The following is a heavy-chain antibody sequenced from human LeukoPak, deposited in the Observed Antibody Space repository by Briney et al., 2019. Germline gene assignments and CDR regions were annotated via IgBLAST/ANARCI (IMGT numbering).Heavy chain of an antibody. J-gene: IGHJ4*02. Sequence: GRSLRLSCAASGFTFDDYAMHWVRQAPGKGLERVSGISWNSGSIGYADSVKGRFTISRDNAKNSLYLQMNSLRAEDTALYYCAKAGIGDFWSGYYTTFDYWGQGTLVTVSS. V-gene: IGHV3-9*01. D-gene: IGHD3-3*01. CDR3: AKAGIGDFWSGYYTTFDY. CDR2: ISWNSGSI. CDR1: GFTFDDYA.